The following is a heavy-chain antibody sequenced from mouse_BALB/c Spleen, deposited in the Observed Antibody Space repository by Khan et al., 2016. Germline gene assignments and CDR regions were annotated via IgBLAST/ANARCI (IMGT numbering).Heavy chain of an antibody. Sequence: EVELVESGGDLVKPGGSLKLSCAASGFAFSNYGMSWVRQTPDKRLEWVATIDTGGSYTYYLDNVKGRSTIFRDNAKNTLYFQMSSLRSADTAMCICARHGSYGKGLDFWGQGTTLTVSS. CDR3: ARHGSYGKGLDF. CDR1: GFAFSNYG. J-gene: IGHJ2*01. D-gene: IGHD2-1*01. CDR2: IDTGGSYT. V-gene: IGHV5-6*01.